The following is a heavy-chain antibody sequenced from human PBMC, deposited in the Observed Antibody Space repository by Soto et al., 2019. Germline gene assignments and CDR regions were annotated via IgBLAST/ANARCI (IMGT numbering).Heavy chain of an antibody. V-gene: IGHV3-23*01. CDR3: AKKSVFWSGYHDV. Sequence: GGSLRLSCAASGFTISSYAMSWVRQAPGKGLEWVSAISGSGGSTYYADSVKGRFTISRDNSKNTLYLQMNSLRAEDTAVYYCAKKSVFWSGYHDVWGKGTTVTVSS. CDR1: GFTISSYA. J-gene: IGHJ6*04. CDR2: ISGSGGST. D-gene: IGHD3-3*01.